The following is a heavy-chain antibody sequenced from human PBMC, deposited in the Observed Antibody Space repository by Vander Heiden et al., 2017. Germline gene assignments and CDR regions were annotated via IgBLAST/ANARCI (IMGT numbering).Heavy chain of an antibody. CDR2: IYYSGST. Sequence: VQLQESGPGLVKPSQTLSLTCPVSGASISSGGYYWSWIRQHPGKGLEWIGYIYYSGSTYYNPSLKSRVTISVDTSKNQFSLKLSSVTAADTAVYYCARGGTIFGVVIWFDPWGQGTLVTVSS. CDR1: GASISSGGYY. CDR3: ARGGTIFGVVIWFDP. J-gene: IGHJ5*02. D-gene: IGHD3-3*01. V-gene: IGHV4-31*03.